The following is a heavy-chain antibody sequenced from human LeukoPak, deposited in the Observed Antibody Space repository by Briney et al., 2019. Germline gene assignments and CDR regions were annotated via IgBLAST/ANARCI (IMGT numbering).Heavy chain of an antibody. CDR2: ISAYNGNT. Sequence: ASVKVSCKASGYTFTSYGISWVRQAPGQGLEWMGWISAYNGNTNYAQKLQGRVTMTTDTSTSTAYMELRSLRPDDTAVYYCARDQYSSSWYDYYYYMDVWGKGTTVTVSS. CDR3: ARDQYSSSWYDYYYYMDV. CDR1: GYTFTSYG. V-gene: IGHV1-18*01. J-gene: IGHJ6*03. D-gene: IGHD6-13*01.